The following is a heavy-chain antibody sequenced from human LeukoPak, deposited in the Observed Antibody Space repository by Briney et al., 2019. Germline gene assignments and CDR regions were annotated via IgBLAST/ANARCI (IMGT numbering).Heavy chain of an antibody. CDR3: AREIGSGSYPDF. D-gene: IGHD3-10*01. J-gene: IGHJ4*02. Sequence: GGSLRLSCAASGFAFNTYAMHWVRQAPGQGLEWVALIWHDGSHKFYSNSVRGQFTISRDNSKNTVSLQMNNLRPEDTAVYYCAREIGSGSYPDFWSQGTLVTVSS. V-gene: IGHV3-33*01. CDR1: GFAFNTYA. CDR2: IWHDGSHK.